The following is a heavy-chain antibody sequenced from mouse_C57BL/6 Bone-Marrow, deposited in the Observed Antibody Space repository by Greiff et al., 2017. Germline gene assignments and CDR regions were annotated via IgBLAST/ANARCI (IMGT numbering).Heavy chain of an antibody. CDR1: GYAFTNYL. CDR3: ARSLLLRAWFAY. CDR2: INPGSGGT. J-gene: IGHJ3*01. Sequence: QVQLQQSGAELVRPGTSVKVSCKASGYAFTNYLIEWVKQRPGQGLEWIGVINPGSGGTNYNEKFKGKATLTADKSSSTAYMQLSSLTSEDSAVYFCARSLLLRAWFAYWGQVTLVTVSA. D-gene: IGHD1-1*01. V-gene: IGHV1-54*01.